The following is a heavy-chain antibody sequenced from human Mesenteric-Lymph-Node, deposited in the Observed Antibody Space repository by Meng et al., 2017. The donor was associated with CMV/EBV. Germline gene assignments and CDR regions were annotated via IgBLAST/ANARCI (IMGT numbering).Heavy chain of an antibody. CDR3: ARESAVWSGYYGYYYGMDV. CDR1: GFTFSSYE. V-gene: IGHV3-48*03. D-gene: IGHD3-3*01. CDR2: ISSSGSTI. Sequence: GESLKISCAASGFTFSSYEMNWVRQAPGKGLEWVLDISSSGSTIYYADSVKGRFTISRDNAKNSLYLQMNSLRAEDTAVYYCARESAVWSGYYGYYYGMDVWGQGTTVTVSS. J-gene: IGHJ6*02.